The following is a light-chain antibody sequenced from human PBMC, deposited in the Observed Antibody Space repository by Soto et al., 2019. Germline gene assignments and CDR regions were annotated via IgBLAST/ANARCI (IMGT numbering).Light chain of an antibody. Sequence: QSVLTQPPSASGTPGQRVTISCSGSSSNFASNSVYWYQQLPGTAPKLLIYRSNQRPSGVPDRFSGSKSGTSASLAISGRRSEDEADYYCVAWDDNLSCVLFGGGTKLTVL. J-gene: IGLJ2*01. CDR3: VAWDDNLSCVL. CDR1: SSNFASNS. CDR2: RSN. V-gene: IGLV1-47*01.